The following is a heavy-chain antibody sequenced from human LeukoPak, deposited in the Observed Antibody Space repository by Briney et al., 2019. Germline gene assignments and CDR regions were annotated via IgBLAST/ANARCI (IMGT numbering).Heavy chain of an antibody. Sequence: GSLRLSCAVSGFPVSSYFMAWVRQAPGKGLECVSVVYIDGTTYFADSVKGRFTVSRDNSKNTMFLQMDSLRPEDTAVYYCAGERRYDVLSGYYPLDYWGQGSLVTVSS. D-gene: IGHD3-3*01. CDR3: AGERRYDVLSGYYPLDY. CDR1: GFPVSSYF. CDR2: VYIDGTT. V-gene: IGHV3-53*05. J-gene: IGHJ4*02.